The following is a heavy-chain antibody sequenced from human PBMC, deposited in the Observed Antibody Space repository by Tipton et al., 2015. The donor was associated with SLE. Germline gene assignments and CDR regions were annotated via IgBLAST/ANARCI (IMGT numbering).Heavy chain of an antibody. CDR3: ARSSRADY. V-gene: IGHV4-59*01. J-gene: IGHJ4*02. CDR2: IYYSGST. Sequence: LRLSCTVSGGSISSYYWSWIRQPPGKGLEWIGYIYYSGSTNYNPSLKSRVTISVDTSKNQFSLKLSSVTAADTAVYYCARSSRADYWGQGTLVTVSS. CDR1: GGSISSYY.